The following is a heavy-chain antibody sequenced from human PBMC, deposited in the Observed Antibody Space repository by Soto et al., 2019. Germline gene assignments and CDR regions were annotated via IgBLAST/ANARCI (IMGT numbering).Heavy chain of an antibody. D-gene: IGHD6-19*01. V-gene: IGHV1-18*01. CDR1: GYTFTSYG. CDR3: ARQPVAGTAFFDY. J-gene: IGHJ4*02. CDR2: ISAYNGNT. Sequence: ASVKVSCKASGYTFTSYGISWVRRAPGQGLEWMGWISAYNGNTNYAQKVQGRVTMTTDTSTTTAYMELRSLRSDDTAVYYCARQPVAGTAFFDYWGQGTLVTVSS.